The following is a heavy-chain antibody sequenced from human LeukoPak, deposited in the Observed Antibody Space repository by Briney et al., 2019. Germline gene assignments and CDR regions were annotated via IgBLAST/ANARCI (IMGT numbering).Heavy chain of an antibody. Sequence: GGSLRLSCAASGFTFSSYGMHWVRQAPGKGLEWVAVIWYDGSNKYYADSVKGRFTISRDNSKNTLYLQMNSLRAEDTAVYYCARDPMSRKNYGMDVWGQGTTATVSS. CDR1: GFTFSSYG. CDR2: IWYDGSNK. V-gene: IGHV3-33*01. J-gene: IGHJ6*02. CDR3: ARDPMSRKNYGMDV.